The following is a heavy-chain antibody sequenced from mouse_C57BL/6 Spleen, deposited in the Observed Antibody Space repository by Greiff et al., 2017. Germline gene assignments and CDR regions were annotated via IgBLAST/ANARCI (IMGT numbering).Heavy chain of an antibody. V-gene: IGHV1-15*01. CDR3: TRGLFTTVNY. D-gene: IGHD1-1*01. J-gene: IGHJ2*01. CDR1: GYTFTDYE. CDR2: IDPETGGT. Sequence: QVQLQQSGAELVRPGASVTLSCKASGYTFTDYEMHWVKQTPVHGLEWIGAIDPETGGTAYNQKFKGKAILTADKSSSTAYMELRSLTSEDSAVYYCTRGLFTTVNYGGQGTTLTVSA.